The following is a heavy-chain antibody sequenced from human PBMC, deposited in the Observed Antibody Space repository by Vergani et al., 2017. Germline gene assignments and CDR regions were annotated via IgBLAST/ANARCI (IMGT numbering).Heavy chain of an antibody. V-gene: IGHV3-7*01. CDR1: GFTFSSYW. J-gene: IGHJ6*02. Sequence: EVQLVESGGGLVQPGGSLRLSCAASGFTFSSYWMSWVRQAPGKGLEWVANIKQDGSEKYYVDSVKGRFTISRDNAKNSLYLQMNSLRAEDTAVYYCARDLSIAVAGTGHYYYYYGMDVWGQGTTVTVSS. CDR3: ARDLSIAVAGTGHYYYYYGMDV. D-gene: IGHD6-19*01. CDR2: IKQDGSEK.